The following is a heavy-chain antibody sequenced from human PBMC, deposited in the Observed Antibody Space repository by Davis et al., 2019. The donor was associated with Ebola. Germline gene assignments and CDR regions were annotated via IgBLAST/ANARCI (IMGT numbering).Heavy chain of an antibody. V-gene: IGHV3-21*01. CDR1: GFTFSTYS. J-gene: IGHJ6*02. D-gene: IGHD3-16*01. Sequence: GGSLRLSCAASGFTFSTYSMSWVRQAPGKGLEWVSSISSDSDSLYYADSAKGRFTISRDNAKNSLYLQMNSLRAEDTAVSYCARDRPLDFFFGDYYGMDVWGQGTPVTVSS. CDR2: ISSDSDSL. CDR3: ARDRPLDFFFGDYYGMDV.